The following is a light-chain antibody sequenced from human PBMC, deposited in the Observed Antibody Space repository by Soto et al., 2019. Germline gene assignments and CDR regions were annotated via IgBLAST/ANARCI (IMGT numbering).Light chain of an antibody. CDR2: DAS. Sequence: EIVLTQSPATLSLSPGERATLSCRASQSVSSYLAWYQHKPGQAPRLLIYDASSRATGIPARFSGSGSGTDFTLTISSLEPEDFAVYYCQQRSNWPRGTFGQGTKVDIK. J-gene: IGKJ2*01. CDR1: QSVSSY. CDR3: QQRSNWPRGT. V-gene: IGKV3-11*01.